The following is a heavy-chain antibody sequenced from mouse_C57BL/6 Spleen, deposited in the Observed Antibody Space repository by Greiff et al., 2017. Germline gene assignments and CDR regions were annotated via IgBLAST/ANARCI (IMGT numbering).Heavy chain of an antibody. J-gene: IGHJ1*03. V-gene: IGHV5-4*03. CDR3: ARRGPDWYFDV. Sequence: EVHLVESGGGLVKPGGSLKLSCAASGFTFSSYAMSWVRQTPEKRLEWVATISDGGSYTYYPDNVKGRFTISRVNAKNNLYLQMSHLKSEDTAMYYCARRGPDWYFDVWGTGTTVTVSS. CDR2: ISDGGSYT. CDR1: GFTFSSYA.